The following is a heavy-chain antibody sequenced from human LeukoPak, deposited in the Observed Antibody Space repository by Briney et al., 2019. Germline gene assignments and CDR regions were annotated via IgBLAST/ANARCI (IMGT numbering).Heavy chain of an antibody. Sequence: ASVKVSCKASGYTFTGYYMHWVRRAPGQGLEWMGWINPNSGGTNYAQKFQGRVTMTRDTSISTAYMELSRLRSDDTAVYYCARDESAGLRLFWFDPWGQGTLVTVSS. CDR3: ARDESAGLRLFWFDP. J-gene: IGHJ5*02. V-gene: IGHV1-2*02. D-gene: IGHD3-16*01. CDR1: GYTFTGYY. CDR2: INPNSGGT.